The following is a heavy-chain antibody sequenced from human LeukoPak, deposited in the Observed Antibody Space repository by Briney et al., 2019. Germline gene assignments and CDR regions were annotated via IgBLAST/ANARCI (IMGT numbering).Heavy chain of an antibody. D-gene: IGHD3-10*01. CDR3: AKAARLLWFGEFTSPY. V-gene: IGHV3-23*01. J-gene: IGHJ4*02. CDR1: GFTFSSYA. Sequence: PGGSLRLSCAASGFTFSSYAMSWVRQAPGKGLEWVSAISGSGGSTFYADSVEGRFTISRDKSKNALYLQMSSLRAEDTAVYYCAKAARLLWFGEFTSPYWGQGTLVTVSS. CDR2: ISGSGGST.